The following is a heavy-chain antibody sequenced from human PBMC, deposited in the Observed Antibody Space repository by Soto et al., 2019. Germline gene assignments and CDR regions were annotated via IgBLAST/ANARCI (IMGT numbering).Heavy chain of an antibody. V-gene: IGHV3-23*01. CDR2: ISGGGSGA. CDR1: GFTFSDHA. J-gene: IGHJ1*01. Sequence: EVQLLESGGGLVQPGGSLRLSCTASGFTFSDHAMTWVRQAPGKGLEWLSGISGGGSGAYYADSVKGRFTVARANSTNTLFLQMDSLRVEDTAVYYCAIDLWWYTHWGHGTLVTVSS. D-gene: IGHD2-15*01. CDR3: AIDLWWYTH.